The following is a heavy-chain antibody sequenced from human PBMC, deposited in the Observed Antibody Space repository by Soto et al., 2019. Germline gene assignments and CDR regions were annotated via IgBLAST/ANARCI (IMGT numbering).Heavy chain of an antibody. V-gene: IGHV4-4*02. J-gene: IGHJ4*02. D-gene: IGHD2-8*01. Sequence: SGTLCLTFTVAGCSISRGNLLIWGSPPPGEGVGGVGGIHHSGSTYYNPSLKSRITMSVDTSKNQFYLKLSSVTAADTAVYYCARPSKKNCTNGVCYMSLPDQRRGYFDYWGQGTLVTVSS. CDR1: GCSISRGNL. CDR2: IHHSGST. CDR3: ARPSKKNCTNGVCYMSLPDQRRGYFDY.